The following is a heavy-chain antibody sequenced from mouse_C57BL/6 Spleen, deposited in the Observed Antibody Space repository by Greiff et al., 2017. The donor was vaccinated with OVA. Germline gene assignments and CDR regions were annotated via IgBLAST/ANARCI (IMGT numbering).Heavy chain of an antibody. J-gene: IGHJ3*01. D-gene: IGHD2-4*01. V-gene: IGHV1-26*01. CDR2: INPNNGGT. CDR1: GYTFTDYY. CDR3: ARSYDYDLPFFAY. Sequence: VQLQQSGPELVKPGASVKISCKASGYTFTDYYMNWVKQSHGKSLEWIGDINPNNGGTSYNQKFKGKATLTVDKSSSTAYMELRSLTSEDSAVDYCARSYDYDLPFFAYWGQGTLVTVSA.